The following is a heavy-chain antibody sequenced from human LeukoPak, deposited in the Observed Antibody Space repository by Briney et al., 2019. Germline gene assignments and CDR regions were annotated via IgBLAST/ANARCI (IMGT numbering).Heavy chain of an antibody. J-gene: IGHJ5*02. Sequence: ASVKVSCKASGYTFTGYYMHWVRQAPGQGLEWMGWINPNSGGTNYAQKFQGRVTMTRDTSINTAYMELSRLRSDDTAVYYCARALFGPYNWFDPWGQGTLVTVSS. CDR3: ARALFGPYNWFDP. CDR2: INPNSGGT. CDR1: GYTFTGYY. V-gene: IGHV1-2*02. D-gene: IGHD3/OR15-3a*01.